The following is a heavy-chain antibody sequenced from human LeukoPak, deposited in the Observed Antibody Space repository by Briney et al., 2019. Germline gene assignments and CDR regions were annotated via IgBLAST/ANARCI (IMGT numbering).Heavy chain of an antibody. D-gene: IGHD2-2*01. V-gene: IGHV4-59*08. J-gene: IGHJ3*02. CDR1: GGSISSYY. Sequence: ASETLSLTCTVSGGSISSYYWSWIRQPPGKGLEWIGYIYYSGSTNYNPSLKSRVTISVDTSKNQFSLKLSSVTAADTAVYYCARVCSSTSCYRDAFDIWGQGTMVTVSS. CDR3: ARVCSSTSCYRDAFDI. CDR2: IYYSGST.